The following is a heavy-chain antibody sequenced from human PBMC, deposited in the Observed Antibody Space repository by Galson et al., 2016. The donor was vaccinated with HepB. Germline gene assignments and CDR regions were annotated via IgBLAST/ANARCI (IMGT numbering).Heavy chain of an antibody. D-gene: IGHD3-10*01. J-gene: IGHJ4*02. CDR1: GFIFRDYT. Sequence: SLRLSCAASGFIFRDYTMNWVRQAPGKGLEWVSSLSGSGSYIFYADSVKGRFTISRDNAMSSLYLQMNSLRAEDTAVYYCARDYYGSGSSDYWGQGTLVTVSS. V-gene: IGHV3-21*01. CDR2: LSGSGSYI. CDR3: ARDYYGSGSSDY.